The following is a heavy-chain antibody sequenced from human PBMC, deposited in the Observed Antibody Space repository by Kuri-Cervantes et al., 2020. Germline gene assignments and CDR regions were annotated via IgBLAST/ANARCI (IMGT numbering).Heavy chain of an antibody. Sequence: GGSLRLSCAASGFTFSSYSMNWVRQAPGKGLEWVSYISSSSSTIYYADSVKGRFTISRDNSKNTLYLQMNSLRAEDTAVYYCAKDRRIMITFGGDDYWGQGTLVTVSS. D-gene: IGHD3-16*01. CDR2: ISSSSSTI. CDR1: GFTFSSYS. J-gene: IGHJ4*02. CDR3: AKDRRIMITFGGDDY. V-gene: IGHV3-48*01.